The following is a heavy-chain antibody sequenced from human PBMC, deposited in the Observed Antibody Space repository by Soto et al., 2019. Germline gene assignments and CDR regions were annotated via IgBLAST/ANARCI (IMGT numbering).Heavy chain of an antibody. D-gene: IGHD2-21*02. CDR3: AKVHIVLVTAWVLDY. Sequence: EVELLESGGGLVQPGGSLRLSCAASGFTFDSYAMAWVRQAPGTGLEWVSGISATGHSTNYADSVKGRFTISRDISKNTLYLQMNSLRAEDTAVYYCAKVHIVLVTAWVLDYRGQGTLVTVSS. J-gene: IGHJ4*02. V-gene: IGHV3-23*01. CDR1: GFTFDSYA. CDR2: ISATGHST.